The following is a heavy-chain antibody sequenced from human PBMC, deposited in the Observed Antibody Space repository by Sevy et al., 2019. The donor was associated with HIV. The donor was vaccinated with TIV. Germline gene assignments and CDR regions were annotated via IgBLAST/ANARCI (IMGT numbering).Heavy chain of an antibody. CDR2: IYYSGST. V-gene: IGHV4-39*01. Sequence: SETLSLTCTVSGGSISSSSYYWGWIRQPPGKGLEWIGSIYYSGSTYYNPSLKSRVTISVDTSKNQFSLRLSSVTAADTDVYYCARHDGNYYDSSGYYAIFSPYYFDYWGQGTLVTVSS. D-gene: IGHD3-22*01. CDR1: GGSISSSSYY. CDR3: ARHDGNYYDSSGYYAIFSPYYFDY. J-gene: IGHJ4*02.